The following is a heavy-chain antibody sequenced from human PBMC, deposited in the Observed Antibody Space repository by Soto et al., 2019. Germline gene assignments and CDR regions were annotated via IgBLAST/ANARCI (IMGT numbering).Heavy chain of an antibody. CDR3: ARDRVLRLLEGLPDYYDYGMDV. CDR2: INPSGGST. V-gene: IGHV1-46*01. CDR1: GYTFTSYY. J-gene: IGHJ6*02. Sequence: GASVKVSCKASGYTFTSYYMHWVRQAPGQGLEWMGIINPSGGSTSYAQKFQGRVTMTRDTSTSTVYMELSSLRSEDTAVYYCARDRVLRLLEGLPDYYDYGMDVWG. D-gene: IGHD3-3*01.